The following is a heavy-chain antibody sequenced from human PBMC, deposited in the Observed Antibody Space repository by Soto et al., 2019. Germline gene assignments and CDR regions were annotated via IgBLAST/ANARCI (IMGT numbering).Heavy chain of an antibody. D-gene: IGHD3-10*01. J-gene: IGHJ6*04. CDR3: ARGWFGPDV. CDR2: IDNAGTDS. V-gene: IGHV3-74*01. CDR1: GFTLSGRS. Sequence: EVQLVESGGGLVHHGGSLRLSGAASGFTLSGRSMHWVRQAPGKGLVWVSGIDNAGTDSTYADSVKGRFTSSRDNAKNMLYLQMNSMRVVDTAVYYCARGWFGPDVWGKGTTVTVSS.